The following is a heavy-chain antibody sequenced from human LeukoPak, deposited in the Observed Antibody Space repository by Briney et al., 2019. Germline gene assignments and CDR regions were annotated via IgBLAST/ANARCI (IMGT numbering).Heavy chain of an antibody. J-gene: IGHJ3*02. CDR3: ARDSQWELRGDAFDI. CDR1: GYTFTSYG. Sequence: GASVKVSCKASGYTFTSYGISWVRQAPGQGLEWMGWISAYNGNTNYAQKLQGRVTMTTDTSTSTAYMELRSLRSDDTAVYYCARDSQWELRGDAFDIWGQGTMVTVSS. D-gene: IGHD1-26*01. V-gene: IGHV1-18*01. CDR2: ISAYNGNT.